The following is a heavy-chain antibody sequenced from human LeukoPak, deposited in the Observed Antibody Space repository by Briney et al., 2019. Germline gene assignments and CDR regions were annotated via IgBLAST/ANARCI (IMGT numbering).Heavy chain of an antibody. CDR2: IYYSGSA. Sequence: SETLSLTCTVSGGSISSYYWSWLRQPPGKGLEWIGYIYYSGSANYNPSLKSRVTISVDTSKNQFSLKLSSVTAADTAVYYCARHVVTTWDNWFDPWGQGTLVTVSS. V-gene: IGHV4-59*08. CDR3: ARHVVTTWDNWFDP. J-gene: IGHJ5*02. D-gene: IGHD2-21*02. CDR1: GGSISSYY.